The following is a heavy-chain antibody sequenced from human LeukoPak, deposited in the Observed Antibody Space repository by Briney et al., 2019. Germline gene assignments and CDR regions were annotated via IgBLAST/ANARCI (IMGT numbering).Heavy chain of an antibody. CDR2: IYYSGST. D-gene: IGHD5-18*01. Sequence: SETLSLTCTVSGGSISSSSYYWGWIRQPPGKGLEWIGSIYYSGSTHYNPSLKSRVTISVDTSKNQFSLKLSSVTAADTAVYYCARQLWLFGYFDYWGQGTLVTVSS. CDR3: ARQLWLFGYFDY. V-gene: IGHV4-39*01. CDR1: GGSISSSSYY. J-gene: IGHJ4*02.